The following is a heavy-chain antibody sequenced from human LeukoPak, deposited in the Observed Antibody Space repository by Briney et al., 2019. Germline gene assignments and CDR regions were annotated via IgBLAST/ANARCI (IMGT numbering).Heavy chain of an antibody. CDR1: GFTFSDYY. CDR3: ARDGSSSWLNWFDP. J-gene: IGHJ5*02. D-gene: IGHD6-13*01. CDR2: ISSSGSTI. V-gene: IGHV3-11*01. Sequence: GGSLRLSCAASGFTFSDYYMSWIRQAPGKGLEWVSYISSSGSTIYYADSVKGRFTISRDNAKNSLYLQMNSLRAEDTAVYYCARDGSSSWLNWFDPWGQGTLVTVSS.